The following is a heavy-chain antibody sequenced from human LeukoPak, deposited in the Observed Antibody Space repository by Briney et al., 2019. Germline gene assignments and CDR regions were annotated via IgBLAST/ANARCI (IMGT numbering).Heavy chain of an antibody. Sequence: SETLSLTCTVSGGSISSSSYYWGWIRQPPGKGLEWIGSIYYSGSTYYNPSLKSRVTISVDTSKNQFSLKLSSVTAADTAVYYCARGVSGWFGYYYYYYMDVWGKGTTVTVSS. CDR2: IYYSGST. V-gene: IGHV4-39*07. J-gene: IGHJ6*03. CDR1: GGSISSSSYY. D-gene: IGHD6-19*01. CDR3: ARGVSGWFGYYYYYYMDV.